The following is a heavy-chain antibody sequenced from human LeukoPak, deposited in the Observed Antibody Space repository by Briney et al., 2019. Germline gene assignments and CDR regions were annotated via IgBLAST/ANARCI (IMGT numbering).Heavy chain of an antibody. D-gene: IGHD6-13*01. CDR1: GFTFSDYA. CDR2: ISGSGVMT. Sequence: GGSLRLSCATSGFTFSDYAMTWVRQAPGKGLEWVATISGSGVMTYYADSVKGRFTISRDNAKNSLYLQMNSLRAEDTAVYYCARAGYSSSASPRLDYWGQGTLVTVSS. V-gene: IGHV3-23*01. CDR3: ARAGYSSSASPRLDY. J-gene: IGHJ4*02.